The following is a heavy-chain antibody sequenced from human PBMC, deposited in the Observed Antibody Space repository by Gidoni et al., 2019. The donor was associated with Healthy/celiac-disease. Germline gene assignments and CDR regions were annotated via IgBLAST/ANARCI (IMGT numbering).Heavy chain of an antibody. CDR1: GFTFSSYA. Sequence: AAVGFTFSSYAMSWVRQAPGKGLEWVSAISGGGGSTYYADSVKGRFTISRDNSKNTLYLQMNSLRAEDTAVYYCAKEGIAAAGYFDYWGQGTLVTVSS. CDR2: ISGGGGST. V-gene: IGHV3-23*01. CDR3: AKEGIAAAGYFDY. D-gene: IGHD6-13*01. J-gene: IGHJ4*02.